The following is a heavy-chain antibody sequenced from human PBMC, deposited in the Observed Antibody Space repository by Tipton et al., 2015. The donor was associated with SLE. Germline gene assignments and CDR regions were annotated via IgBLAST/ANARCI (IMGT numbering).Heavy chain of an antibody. CDR2: ISNSGSSI. J-gene: IGHJ4*02. Sequence: SLRLSCAASGFKLSSYEMNWVRQAPGKGLEWVSYISNSGSSIYYADSVKGRFTISRDNSKNTVYLQMNSLRAEDTATYYCAKDQRMHWLVPYFDSWGQGNLVIVSS. CDR3: AKDQRMHWLVPYFDS. CDR1: GFKLSSYE. D-gene: IGHD6-19*01. V-gene: IGHV3-48*03.